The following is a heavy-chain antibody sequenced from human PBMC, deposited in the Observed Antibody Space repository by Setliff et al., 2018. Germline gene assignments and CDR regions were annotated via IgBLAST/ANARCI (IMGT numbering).Heavy chain of an antibody. CDR1: GGSISSYY. V-gene: IGHV4-4*08. Sequence: SETLSLTCTVSGGSISSYYRSWIRQPPGKGLEWIGYIYTRGSTNYNPSLRSRVTISVDTSKKQYSLNLSSVTAADTAVYYCARGGGRFRQLGAPGVHTFDIWGQGTMVTV. CDR3: ARGGGRFRQLGAPGVHTFDI. CDR2: IYTRGST. D-gene: IGHD1-1*01. J-gene: IGHJ3*02.